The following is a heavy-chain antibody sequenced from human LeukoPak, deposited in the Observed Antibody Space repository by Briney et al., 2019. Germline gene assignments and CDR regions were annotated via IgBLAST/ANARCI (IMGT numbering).Heavy chain of an antibody. D-gene: IGHD3-22*01. CDR3: AKLYRYYYDSSGYYFVS. CDR2: ISGSGGST. Sequence: GRSLRLSCAASGFTFSSYAMSWVRQAPGKGLEWVSAISGSGGSTYYADSVKGRFTISRDNSKNTLYLQMNSLRAEDTAVDYCAKLYRYYYDSSGYYFVSWGQGTLVTVSS. CDR1: GFTFSSYA. J-gene: IGHJ4*02. V-gene: IGHV3-23*01.